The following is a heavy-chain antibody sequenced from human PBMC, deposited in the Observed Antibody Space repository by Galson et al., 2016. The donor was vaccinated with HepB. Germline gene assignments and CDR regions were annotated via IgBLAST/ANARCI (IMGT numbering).Heavy chain of an antibody. CDR1: GLTFVHYA. Sequence: SLRLSCAASGLTFVHYAMHWVRQRPGKGLEWVSGISRGSGGGIEYADSVKGRFTISRDNAKNSLYLQMNSLRAEDKALYYCAKAPYTSEITSRYFYSWVQATLVTVSS. D-gene: IGHD3-10*01. CDR2: ISRGSGGGI. J-gene: IGHJ4*03. V-gene: IGHV3-9*01. CDR3: AKAPYTSEITSRYFYS.